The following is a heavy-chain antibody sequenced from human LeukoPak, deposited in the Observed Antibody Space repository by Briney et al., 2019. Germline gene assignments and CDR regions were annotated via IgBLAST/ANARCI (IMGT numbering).Heavy chain of an antibody. CDR1: GGSISSNTW. CDR2: IYHSGST. J-gene: IGHJ4*02. CDR3: ARGRSLYYGSGSYFPFDY. D-gene: IGHD3-10*01. V-gene: IGHV4-4*02. Sequence: PSGTLSLTCAVSGGSISSNTWWSWVRQPPGKGLEWIGEIYHSGSTNYNPSLKSRVTISVDKSKNQFSLKLSSVTAADTAVYYCARGRSLYYGSGSYFPFDYWGQGTLVTVSS.